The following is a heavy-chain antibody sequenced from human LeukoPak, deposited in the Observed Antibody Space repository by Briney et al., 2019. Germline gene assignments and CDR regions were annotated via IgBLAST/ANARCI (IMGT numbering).Heavy chain of an antibody. CDR3: ARIRMASTFDAFDI. V-gene: IGHV3-7*01. D-gene: IGHD5-24*01. CDR1: GFTFSSYW. CDR2: IKQDGSEK. J-gene: IGHJ3*02. Sequence: PGGSLRLSCAASGFTFSSYWMSWVRQAPGKGLEWVANIKQDGSEKYYVDSVKGRFTISRDNAKNSLYLQMNGLRAEDTAVYYCARIRMASTFDAFDIWGQGTMVTVSS.